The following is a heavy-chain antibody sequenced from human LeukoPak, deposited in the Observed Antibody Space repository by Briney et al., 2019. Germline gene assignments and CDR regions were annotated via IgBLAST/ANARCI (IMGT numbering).Heavy chain of an antibody. J-gene: IGHJ5*02. CDR2: INGRGDNT. Sequence: GGSLRLSCAASGFNFSSYAMTWVRQAPGKGLEWVSAINGRGDNTYYADSVKGRFTISRDNSKSTLFLQMNSLRAEDTAIYYCAKDRVSPGFNLFDPWGQGTLVTVSS. D-gene: IGHD2/OR15-2a*01. CDR3: AKDRVSPGFNLFDP. CDR1: GFNFSSYA. V-gene: IGHV3-23*01.